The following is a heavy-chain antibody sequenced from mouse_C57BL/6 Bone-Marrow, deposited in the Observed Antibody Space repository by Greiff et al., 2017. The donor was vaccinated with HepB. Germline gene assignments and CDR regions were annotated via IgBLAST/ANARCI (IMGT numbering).Heavy chain of an antibody. Sequence: DVQLQESGGGLVQPGGSLKLSCAASGFTFSDYGMAWVRQAPRKGPEWVAFISNLAYSIYYADTVTGRFTISRENAKNTLYLEMSSLRSEDTAMYYCARQGDWDWYFDVWGTGTTVTVSS. CDR2: ISNLAYSI. CDR1: GFTFSDYG. J-gene: IGHJ1*03. CDR3: ARQGDWDWYFDV. D-gene: IGHD4-1*01. V-gene: IGHV5-15*01.